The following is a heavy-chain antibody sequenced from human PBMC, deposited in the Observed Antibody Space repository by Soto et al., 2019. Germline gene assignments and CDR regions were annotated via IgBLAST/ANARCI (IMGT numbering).Heavy chain of an antibody. CDR2: IYHSGST. CDR3: ARAKRGSYLSRRFDY. Sequence: QVQLQESGPGLVKPSGTLSLTCAVSGGSISSSNWWSWVRQPPGKGLEWIGEIYHSGSTNYNPSLKSRVTTSVDKSKNQCSLKLSYVTAADTAVYYCARAKRGSYLSRRFDYWGQGTLVTVSS. V-gene: IGHV4-4*02. J-gene: IGHJ4*02. D-gene: IGHD1-26*01. CDR1: GGSISSSNW.